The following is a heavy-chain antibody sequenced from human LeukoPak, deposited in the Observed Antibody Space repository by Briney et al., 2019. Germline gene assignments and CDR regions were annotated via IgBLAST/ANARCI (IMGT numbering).Heavy chain of an antibody. CDR1: GGSISSYY. CDR2: IYYSGST. Sequence: SETLSLTCTVSGGSISSYYWSWIRQPPGKGLEWIGYIYYSGSTNYNPSLKSRVTISVDTSKNQFSLKLSSVTAADTAVYYCAGGYCSGGSCYWFDPWGQGTLVTVSS. CDR3: AGGYCSGGSCYWFDP. J-gene: IGHJ5*02. V-gene: IGHV4-59*08. D-gene: IGHD2-15*01.